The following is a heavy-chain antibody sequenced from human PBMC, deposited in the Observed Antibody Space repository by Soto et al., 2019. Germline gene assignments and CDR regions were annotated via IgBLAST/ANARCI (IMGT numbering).Heavy chain of an antibody. V-gene: IGHV4-34*01. D-gene: IGHD5-12*01. CDR1: GGSLSGYY. CDR2: IKDGGYT. CDR3: ARGQEGVVATH. J-gene: IGHJ4*02. Sequence: QVQLQQWGAGLLKPSETLSLNCAVNGGSLSGYYWSWIRQPPGKGLEWIGEIKDGGYTNYSPSLRSRAPISSASSSNQFSLRLNSVTAVDTGVYYCARGQEGVVATHWDQGTLVTVSS.